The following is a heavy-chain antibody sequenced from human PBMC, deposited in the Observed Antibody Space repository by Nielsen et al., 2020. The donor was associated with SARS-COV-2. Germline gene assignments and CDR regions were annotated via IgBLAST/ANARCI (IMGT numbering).Heavy chain of an antibody. CDR2: SNSDGSST. CDR3: VRGPGDMDDAFDM. Sequence: GESLKISCVASGFTFSSFWMHWVRQGPGKGLVWVSRSNSDGSSTRYADSVKGRFTISRDNAKNTLYLQMDSLRPEDTAVYYCVRGPGDMDDAFDMWGQGTMVTVTS. D-gene: IGHD1-26*01. CDR1: GFTFSSFW. J-gene: IGHJ3*02. V-gene: IGHV3-74*01.